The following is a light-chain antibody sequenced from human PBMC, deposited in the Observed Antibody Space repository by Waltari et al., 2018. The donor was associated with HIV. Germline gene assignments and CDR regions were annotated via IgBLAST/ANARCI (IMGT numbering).Light chain of an antibody. V-gene: IGLV2-8*01. CDR1: SSDVGAYNY. J-gene: IGLJ2*01. CDR2: EVR. CDR3: TSYAGNNLV. Sequence: QSALTQPPSASGSPGQSVTISCPGTSSDVGAYNYVSWYPQHPGQAHKLMISEVRERPSGVRDRFAGSKSCNTASLTVSGLQAEDEADYYCTSYAGNNLVFGGGTKMTVL.